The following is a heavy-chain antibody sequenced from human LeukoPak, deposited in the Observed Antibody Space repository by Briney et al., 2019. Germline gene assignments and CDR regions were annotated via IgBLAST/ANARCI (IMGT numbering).Heavy chain of an antibody. J-gene: IGHJ4*02. CDR2: INSDGSST. D-gene: IGHD3-22*01. CDR3: ASYHDSSGYLFDY. Sequence: GGSLRLSCAASGFTSSSYWMHWVRQAPGKGLVWVSRINSDGSSTSYADSVKGRFTISRDNAKNTLYLQMNSLRAEDTAVYYCASYHDSSGYLFDYWGQGTLVTVSS. V-gene: IGHV3-74*01. CDR1: GFTSSSYW.